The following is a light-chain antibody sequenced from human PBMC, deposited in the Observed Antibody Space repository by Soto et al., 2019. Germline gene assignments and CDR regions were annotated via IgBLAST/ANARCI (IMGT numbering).Light chain of an antibody. Sequence: EIVMTQSPATLSVSPGERATLSCRASQSVSSNLAWSQQKPGQAPRLLIYGASTRATGIPARFSGSGSGTEFPLTISSLPSEDLAVYYCQQYNSWPPLTFGGGTKVEIK. CDR1: QSVSSN. V-gene: IGKV3-15*01. CDR3: QQYNSWPPLT. CDR2: GAS. J-gene: IGKJ4*01.